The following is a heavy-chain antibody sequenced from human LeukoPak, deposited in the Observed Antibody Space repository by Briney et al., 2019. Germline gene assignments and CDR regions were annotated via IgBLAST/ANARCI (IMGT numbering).Heavy chain of an antibody. V-gene: IGHV4-30-4*08. D-gene: IGHD2-2*01. CDR2: IYYSGST. CDR3: ATVAVPDEYFQH. Sequence: SETLSLTCTVSGGSISSGDYYWRRIRQPPGTGLEWIGYIYYSGSTYYKSSLKSRVTISVDTSKNQFSLKLSSVTAADTAVYYCATVAVPDEYFQHWGQGTLVTVSS. CDR1: GGSISSGDYY. J-gene: IGHJ1*01.